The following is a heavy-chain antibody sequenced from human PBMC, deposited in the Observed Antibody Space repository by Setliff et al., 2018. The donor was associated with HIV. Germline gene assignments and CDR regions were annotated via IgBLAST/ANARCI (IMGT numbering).Heavy chain of an antibody. V-gene: IGHV4-39*07. CDR1: GGSISSSSHY. CDR3: ARSPGVATITIFDY. D-gene: IGHD5-12*01. Sequence: SETLSLTCIVSGGSISSSSHYWGWIRQPPGKGLEWIGNIYYSGSTYYNPSLKSRVTISVDTSKNQVSLKLSSVTAADTAVYYCARSPGVATITIFDYWGQGTLVTVSS. CDR2: IYYSGST. J-gene: IGHJ4*02.